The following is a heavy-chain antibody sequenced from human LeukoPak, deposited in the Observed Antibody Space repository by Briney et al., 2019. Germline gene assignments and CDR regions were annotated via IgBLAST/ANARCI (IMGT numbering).Heavy chain of an antibody. V-gene: IGHV1-2*02. CDR3: ARDVGDYYGSGTYYGMDV. D-gene: IGHD3-10*01. J-gene: IGHJ6*02. Sequence: ASAKVSFKASGYTFTGYYMHWVRQAPGQGLEWMGWINPNSGGTNYAQKFQGRVTMTRDTSISTAYMELSRLRSDDTAVYYCARDVGDYYGSGTYYGMDVWGQGTTVTVSS. CDR1: GYTFTGYY. CDR2: INPNSGGT.